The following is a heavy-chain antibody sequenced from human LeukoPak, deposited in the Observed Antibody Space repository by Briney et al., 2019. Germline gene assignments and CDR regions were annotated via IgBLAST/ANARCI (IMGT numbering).Heavy chain of an antibody. CDR3: ARDLNWETY. Sequence: GGSLRLSCAASGFTFSSYWMTWVRQAPGKGLEWVANKKPDGSQIYYVDSVKGRFTISRDNAKNSLYLQMNSLRAEDTAVYYCARDLNWETYWGQGTLVTVSS. V-gene: IGHV3-7*01. CDR1: GFTFSSYW. CDR2: KKPDGSQI. J-gene: IGHJ4*02. D-gene: IGHD1-1*01.